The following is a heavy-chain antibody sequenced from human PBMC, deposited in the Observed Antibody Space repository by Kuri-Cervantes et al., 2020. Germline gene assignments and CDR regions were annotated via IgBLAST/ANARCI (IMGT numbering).Heavy chain of an antibody. D-gene: IGHD6-19*01. Sequence: ASVKVSCKASGYTFTGYYMHWVRQAPGQGLEWMGWINPNSGGTNYAQKFQGRVTMTRDMSISTAYMELSRLRSDDTAVYYCARDPYSSGWSPGAFDIWGQGIMVTVSS. V-gene: IGHV1-2*02. CDR2: INPNSGGT. CDR3: ARDPYSSGWSPGAFDI. J-gene: IGHJ3*02. CDR1: GYTFTGYY.